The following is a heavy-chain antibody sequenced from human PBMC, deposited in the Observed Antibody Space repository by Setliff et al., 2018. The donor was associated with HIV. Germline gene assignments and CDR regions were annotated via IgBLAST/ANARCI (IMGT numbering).Heavy chain of an antibody. V-gene: IGHV1-69*13. CDR2: VIPIFNTT. CDR1: GDTFSNYA. D-gene: IGHD3-10*01. J-gene: IGHJ4*01. CDR3: ARGALLAVFDFDY. Sequence: SVKVSCKASGDTFSNYAMNWVRQAPGKGLEWMGGVIPIFNTTHYAQKFQARVAITADESTNTAYMDLSSLRSDDTAVYYCARGALLAVFDFDYWGHGTLVTVSS.